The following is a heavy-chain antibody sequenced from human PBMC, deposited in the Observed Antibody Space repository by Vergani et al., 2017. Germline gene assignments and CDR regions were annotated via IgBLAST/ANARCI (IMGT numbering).Heavy chain of an antibody. CDR1: GGTFSSYA. CDR3: ARGNYYGSRSQYGMDV. D-gene: IGHD3-10*01. J-gene: IGHJ6*02. V-gene: IGHV1-69*06. CDR2: IIPIFGTA. Sequence: QVQLVQSGAEVKKPGSSVKVSCKASGGTFSSYAISWVRQAPGQGLEWMGGIIPIFGTANYAQKFQGRVTITADKSTSTAYMELSSLRSEDTAVYYCARGNYYGSRSQYGMDVWGQGTTVTVAS.